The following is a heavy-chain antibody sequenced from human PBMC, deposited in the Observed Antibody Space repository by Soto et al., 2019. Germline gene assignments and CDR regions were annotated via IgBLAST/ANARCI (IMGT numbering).Heavy chain of an antibody. D-gene: IGHD3-9*01. J-gene: IGHJ5*02. CDR3: ATSYDTGFDP. Sequence: QLQLTQSGGEARKPGASVRVSCAASGYKFSTYAISWLRQAPGQGLEWMGLITPNSGYTNYAQKFQGRLILTTDIPSSTAYMELPSLRYDDTAIYYCATSYDTGFDPWGQGTLVSVS. V-gene: IGHV1-18*01. CDR2: ITPNSGYT. CDR1: GYKFSTYA.